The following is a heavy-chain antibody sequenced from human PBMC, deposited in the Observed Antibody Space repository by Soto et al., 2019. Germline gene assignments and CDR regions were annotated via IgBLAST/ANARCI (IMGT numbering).Heavy chain of an antibody. CDR3: ARLRLGGNWFDP. D-gene: IGHD3-16*01. J-gene: IGHJ5*02. Sequence: SETLSLTCTVSGGSISSGGYYWSWIRQHPWKGLEWIGYIYYSGSTYYNPSLKSRVTISVDTSKNQFSLKLSSVTAADTAVYYCARLRLGGNWFDPWGQGTLVTVSS. V-gene: IGHV4-31*03. CDR1: GGSISSGGYY. CDR2: IYYSGST.